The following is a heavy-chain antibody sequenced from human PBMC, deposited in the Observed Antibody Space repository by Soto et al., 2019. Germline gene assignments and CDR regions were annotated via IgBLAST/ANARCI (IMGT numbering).Heavy chain of an antibody. CDR1: GDSTSRGGYY. CDR2: IYWSGNT. V-gene: IGHV4-31*03. J-gene: IGHJ3*02. CDR3: ARGSADYGDAFDI. D-gene: IGHD4-17*01. Sequence: QVRLQESGPGLVKPSQTLSLTCRVSGDSTSRGGYYWSWIRQHPGKGLEWIGYIYWSGNTYFNPSLKSRVSILLGTSSNQFSLNLTSVTAADTAVYYCARGSADYGDAFDIWGQGTTVTVSS.